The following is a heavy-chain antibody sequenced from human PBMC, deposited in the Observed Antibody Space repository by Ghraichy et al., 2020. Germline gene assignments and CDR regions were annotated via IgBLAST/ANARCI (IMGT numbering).Heavy chain of an antibody. J-gene: IGHJ5*02. V-gene: IGHV3-23*01. D-gene: IGHD6-6*01. CDR3: AKVGIAARQFPNWFDP. CDR1: GFTFSSYA. Sequence: GGSLRLSCAASGFTFSSYAMSWVRQAPGKGLEWVSAISGSGGSTYYADSVKGRFTISRDNSKNTLYLQMNSLRAEDTAVYYCAKVGIAARQFPNWFDPWGQGTLVTVSS. CDR2: ISGSGGST.